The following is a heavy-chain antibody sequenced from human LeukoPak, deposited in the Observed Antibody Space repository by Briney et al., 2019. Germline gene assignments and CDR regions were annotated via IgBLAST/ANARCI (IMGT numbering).Heavy chain of an antibody. CDR1: GGSISSYY. Sequence: SETLSLTXTVSGGSISSYYWSWIRQPPGKGLEWIGYIYYSGSTNYNPSLKSRVTISVDTSKNLFSLKLSSVTAADTAVYYCARTRYSYGTGDAFDIWGQGTMVTVSS. CDR2: IYYSGST. D-gene: IGHD5-18*01. CDR3: ARTRYSYGTGDAFDI. V-gene: IGHV4-59*01. J-gene: IGHJ3*02.